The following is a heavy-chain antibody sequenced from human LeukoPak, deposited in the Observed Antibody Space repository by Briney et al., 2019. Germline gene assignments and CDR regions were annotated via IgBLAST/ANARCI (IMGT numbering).Heavy chain of an antibody. CDR1: GYTFTSYY. CDR3: ARYGFSSVWQGGWHAFDI. D-gene: IGHD6-25*01. CDR2: INPTTGDI. V-gene: IGHV1-46*01. Sequence: ASLKVSCKASGYTFTSYYMHWVRQAPGQGLEWMGIINPTTGDITYAQKFQGRVTMTRDMPTSTVYMDLSSLRSEDTAVYYCARYGFSSVWQGGWHAFDIWGQGTLVTVSS. J-gene: IGHJ3*02.